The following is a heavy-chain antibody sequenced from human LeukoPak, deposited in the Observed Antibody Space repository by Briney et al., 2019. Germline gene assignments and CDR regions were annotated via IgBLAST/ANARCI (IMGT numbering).Heavy chain of an antibody. CDR3: ARYEVAGHWFDP. D-gene: IGHD1-1*01. Sequence: ASVKAFCNTSGYSFTSYGNSWVRQPPAQGPEWMAGMSAYNGNTSYDPKLQGRVTMTPDTSTSTDYLKLTSLRPDDTPVYYCARYEVAGHWFDPWGQGTLVTVSS. CDR1: GYSFTSYG. V-gene: IGHV1-18*01. CDR2: MSAYNGNT. J-gene: IGHJ5*02.